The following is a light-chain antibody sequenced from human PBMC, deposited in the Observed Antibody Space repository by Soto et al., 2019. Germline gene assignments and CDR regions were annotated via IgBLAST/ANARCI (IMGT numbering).Light chain of an antibody. CDR1: SSNIGAGYD. V-gene: IGLV1-40*01. J-gene: IGLJ3*02. CDR3: QSYDSSLSRGV. Sequence: QAVVTQPPSVSGAPGQRVTISCTGSSSNIGAGYDVHWYQQFPGAAPKLLIYANTNRPSGVPDRFSGSKSGTSASLAITGLQAEDEADYYCQSYDSSLSRGVFGGGTKVTVL. CDR2: ANT.